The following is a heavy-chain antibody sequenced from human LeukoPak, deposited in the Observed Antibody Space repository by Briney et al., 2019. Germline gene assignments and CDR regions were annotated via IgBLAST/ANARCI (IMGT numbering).Heavy chain of an antibody. Sequence: SQTLSLTCTVSGGSISSGGYYWSWIRQPSGKGLEWIGSIYYSGSTYYNPSLKSRVTISVDTSKNQFSLKLSSVTAADTAVYYCARLSYCSGGSCYSSYAFDIWGQGTMVTVSS. V-gene: IGHV4-39*01. CDR3: ARLSYCSGGSCYSSYAFDI. J-gene: IGHJ3*02. D-gene: IGHD2-15*01. CDR2: IYYSGST. CDR1: GGSISSGGYY.